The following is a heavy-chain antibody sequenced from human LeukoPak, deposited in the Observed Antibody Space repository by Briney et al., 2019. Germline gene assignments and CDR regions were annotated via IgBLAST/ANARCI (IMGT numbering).Heavy chain of an antibody. CDR1: GYTFTGYY. J-gene: IGHJ4*02. Sequence: ASVKVSCMASGYTFTGYYMHWVRQAPGQGLEWMGWINPNSGGTNYAQKFQGRVTMTRDTSISTAYMELSRLRSDDTAVYYCARDIERERGGYYFDYWGQGTLVTVSS. CDR3: ARDIERERGGYYFDY. D-gene: IGHD1-1*01. V-gene: IGHV1-2*02. CDR2: INPNSGGT.